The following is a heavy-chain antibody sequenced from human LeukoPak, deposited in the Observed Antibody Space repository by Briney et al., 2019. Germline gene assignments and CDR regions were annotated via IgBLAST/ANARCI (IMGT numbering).Heavy chain of an antibody. V-gene: IGHV3-30*18. J-gene: IGHJ4*02. Sequence: GGSLRLSCSVSGFTFSSYGMRWVRQAPGKGLECVAMISYDGSSKYYADSVKGRFTISRDNSKNTLCLQMNSLRAEDTAVYYCAKFGGKTPYYDFWSGSDDYWGQGTLVTVSS. CDR1: GFTFSSYG. D-gene: IGHD3-3*01. CDR3: AKFGGKTPYYDFWSGSDDY. CDR2: ISYDGSSK.